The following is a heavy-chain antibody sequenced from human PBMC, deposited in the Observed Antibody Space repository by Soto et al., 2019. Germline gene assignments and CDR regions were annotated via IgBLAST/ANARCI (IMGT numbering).Heavy chain of an antibody. CDR3: PPPPSPRGAFDY. CDR2: IYWDDDK. D-gene: IGHD3-10*01. Sequence: QITLKESGPTLVKPTQTLTLTCTFSGFSLSTSGVGVGWIRQPPGKALEWLALIYWDDDKRYSPSLKSRLTTTKDTPKNQVALTTTNRAPGDTPTYYCPPPPSPRGAFDYGAQGTLFTVSS. V-gene: IGHV2-5*02. CDR1: GFSLSTSGVG. J-gene: IGHJ4*02.